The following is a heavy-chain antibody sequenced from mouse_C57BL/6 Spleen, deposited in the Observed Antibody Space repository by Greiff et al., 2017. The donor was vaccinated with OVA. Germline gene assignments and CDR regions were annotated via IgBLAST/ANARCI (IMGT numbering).Heavy chain of an antibody. CDR3: AKAGDYGRNYAMDY. D-gene: IGHD1-1*01. Sequence: VMLVESGPGLVAPSQTLSITCTVSGFSLTSYGVSWVRQPPGKGLEWLGVIWGDGSTNYHSALIARLSISKDNSKSQVFLKLNSLQTDETATFYCAKAGDYGRNYAMDYWGQGTSVTVSS. V-gene: IGHV2-3*01. CDR1: GFSLTSYG. J-gene: IGHJ4*01. CDR2: IWGDGST.